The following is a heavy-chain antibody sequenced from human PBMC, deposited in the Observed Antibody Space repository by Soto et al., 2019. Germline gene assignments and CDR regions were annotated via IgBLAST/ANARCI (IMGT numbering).Heavy chain of an antibody. CDR2: IRSDSNHI. Sequence: EVQLVESGGGLVQPGGSLRLSCAASGFIFSSYSMNWVRQAPGKGLEWFSYIRSDSNHIGYADSVRGRFTISSDIAKNSVYLQMNSLRDEDTAVYYCARDLSYAFDYWGQGALVTVSS. V-gene: IGHV3-48*02. CDR1: GFIFSSYS. D-gene: IGHD1-26*01. J-gene: IGHJ4*02. CDR3: ARDLSYAFDY.